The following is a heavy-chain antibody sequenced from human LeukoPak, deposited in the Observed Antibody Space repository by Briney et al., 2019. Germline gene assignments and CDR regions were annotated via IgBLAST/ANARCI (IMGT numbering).Heavy chain of an antibody. V-gene: IGHV1-69*01. Sequence: SVKVSCKASGGTFSSYAISWVRQAPGQGLEWMGGIIPTFGTANYAQKFQGRVTITADESTSTAYMELSSLKSEDTAVYYCARADSTDSSGYYYWGQGTLVTVSS. CDR2: IIPTFGTA. CDR1: GGTFSSYA. J-gene: IGHJ4*02. D-gene: IGHD3-22*01. CDR3: ARADSTDSSGYYY.